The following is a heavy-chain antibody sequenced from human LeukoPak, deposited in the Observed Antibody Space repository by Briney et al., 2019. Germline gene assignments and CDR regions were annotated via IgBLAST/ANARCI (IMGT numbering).Heavy chain of an antibody. J-gene: IGHJ6*02. Sequence: GGSLRLSCAASGFTVSSYWMNWARQAPGKGLEWVASINHNGNVNYYVDSVKGRFTISRDNAKNSLYLQMSNLRAEDTAVYFCARGGGLDVWGQGATVTVSS. V-gene: IGHV3-7*03. D-gene: IGHD3-16*01. CDR2: INHNGNVN. CDR1: GFTVSSYW. CDR3: ARGGGLDV.